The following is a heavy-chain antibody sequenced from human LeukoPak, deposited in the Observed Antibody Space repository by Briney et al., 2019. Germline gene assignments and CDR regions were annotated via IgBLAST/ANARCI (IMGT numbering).Heavy chain of an antibody. V-gene: IGHV3-30*04. J-gene: IGHJ3*02. CDR1: GFTFSSYA. Sequence: GGSLRLSCAASGFTFSSYAMHWVRQAPGKGLEWVAVISYDGSNKYHADSVKGRFTISRDNSKNTLYLQMNSLRAEDTAVYYCARANPQYYYDSSGYFGAFDIWGQGTMVTVSS. D-gene: IGHD3-22*01. CDR3: ARANPQYYYDSSGYFGAFDI. CDR2: ISYDGSNK.